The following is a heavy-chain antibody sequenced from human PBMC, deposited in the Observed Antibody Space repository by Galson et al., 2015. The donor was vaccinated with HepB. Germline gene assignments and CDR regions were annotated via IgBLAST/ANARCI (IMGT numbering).Heavy chain of an antibody. D-gene: IGHD3-3*01. CDR2: IYPGDSDT. Sequence: QSGAEVKKPGESLKISCKGSGYSFTSYWIGWVRQMPGKGLEWMGIIYPGDSDTRYSPSFQGQVTISADKSISTAYLQWSSLKASDTAMYYCARHRSVTIFGVVIPHYYYYMDVWGKGTTVTVSS. CDR3: ARHRSVTIFGVVIPHYYYYMDV. V-gene: IGHV5-51*01. CDR1: GYSFTSYW. J-gene: IGHJ6*03.